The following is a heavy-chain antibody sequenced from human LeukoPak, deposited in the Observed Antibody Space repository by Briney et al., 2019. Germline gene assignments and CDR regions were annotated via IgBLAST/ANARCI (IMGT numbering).Heavy chain of an antibody. Sequence: GGSLRLSGATSGFTFDDYAMHWVRQAAGKGLEWVSGITWNSGSIGYADSVKGRFTISRDNAKNSLCLQMTSLRAEDTAFYYCAKDIASSVHYYMAVWGEGTTVTVSS. CDR3: AKDIASSVHYYMAV. CDR2: ITWNSGSI. CDR1: GFTFDDYA. J-gene: IGHJ6*03. D-gene: IGHD6-13*01. V-gene: IGHV3-9*01.